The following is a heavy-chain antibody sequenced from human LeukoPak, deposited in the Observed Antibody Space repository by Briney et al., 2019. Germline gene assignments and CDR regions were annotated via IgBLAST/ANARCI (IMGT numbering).Heavy chain of an antibody. CDR1: GYTLTELS. V-gene: IGHV1-24*01. CDR3: ATAYYYDSSGYYYFDY. D-gene: IGHD3-22*01. J-gene: IGHJ4*02. Sequence: ASLKVSCKVSGYTLTELSMHWVRQAPGKGLEWMGGFDPEDGETIYAQKFQGRATMTEDTSTDTAYMELSSLRSEDTAVYYCATAYYYDSSGYYYFDYWGQGTLVTVSS. CDR2: FDPEDGET.